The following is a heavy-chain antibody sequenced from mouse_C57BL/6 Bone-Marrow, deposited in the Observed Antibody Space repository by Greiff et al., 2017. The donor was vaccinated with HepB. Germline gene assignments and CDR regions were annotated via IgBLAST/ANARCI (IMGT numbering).Heavy chain of an antibody. CDR3: TTWETSVVARPEFAD. V-gene: IGHV14-4*01. J-gene: IGHJ3*01. Sequence: EVQLQQSGAELVRPGASVKLSCTASGFNIKDDYMHWVKQRPEQGLEWIGWIDPENGDTEYAAKFQGKATITADTSSNTAYLQLSSLTSEDTAVYYCTTWETSVVARPEFADWGKGTLVTVAA. D-gene: IGHD1-1*01. CDR1: GFNIKDDY. CDR2: IDPENGDT.